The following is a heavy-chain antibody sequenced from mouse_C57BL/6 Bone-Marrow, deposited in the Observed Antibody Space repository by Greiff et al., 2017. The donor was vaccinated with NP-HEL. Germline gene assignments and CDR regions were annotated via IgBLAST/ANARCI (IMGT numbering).Heavy chain of an antibody. J-gene: IGHJ2*01. D-gene: IGHD2-3*01. CDR1: GYTFTSYW. V-gene: IGHV1-7*01. Sequence: QVHVKQSGAELAKPGASVKLSCKASGYTFTSYWMHWVKQRPGQGLEWIGYINPSSGYTKYNQKFKDKATLTADKSSSTAYMQLSSLTYEDSAVYYCARGNYDGYYERGYYFDYWGQGTTLTVSS. CDR3: ARGNYDGYYERGYYFDY. CDR2: INPSSGYT.